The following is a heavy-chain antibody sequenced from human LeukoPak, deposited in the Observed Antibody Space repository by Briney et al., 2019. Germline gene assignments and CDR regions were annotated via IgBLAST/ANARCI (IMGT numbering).Heavy chain of an antibody. Sequence: GGSLRLSCATSGFTFSNAWMNWVRQAPGKGLEWVSSISSSSSYIYYADSVKGRFTISRDNAKNSLYLQMNSLRAEDTAVYYCARDGSPDAFDIWGQGTMVTVSS. J-gene: IGHJ3*02. CDR2: ISSSSSYI. CDR3: ARDGSPDAFDI. D-gene: IGHD5-12*01. V-gene: IGHV3-21*01. CDR1: GFTFSNAW.